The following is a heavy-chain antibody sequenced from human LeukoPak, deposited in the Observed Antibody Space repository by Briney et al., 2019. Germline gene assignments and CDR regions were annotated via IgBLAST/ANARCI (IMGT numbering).Heavy chain of an antibody. D-gene: IGHD1-26*01. CDR1: GGSISSTNW. Sequence: GTLSLTCGVSGGSISSTNWWSWVRQPPGQGLEWIGEISLSGVTNYNPSLKSRVTMSLDRSKNHLSLTLTSVTAADTAVYYCSRESGAFSPFGYWGQGTLVTVSS. J-gene: IGHJ4*02. CDR2: ISLSGVT. V-gene: IGHV4-4*02. CDR3: SRESGAFSPFGY.